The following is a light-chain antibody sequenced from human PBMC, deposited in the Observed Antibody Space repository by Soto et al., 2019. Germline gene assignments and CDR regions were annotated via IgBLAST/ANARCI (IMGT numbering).Light chain of an antibody. CDR1: QSISNR. V-gene: IGKV1-39*01. Sequence: DIQMTQSPSSLSAYVGDRATITCRASQSISNRLNWYQQQPGKAPKLLIYTASSLESGVPSRFSGSGSGTEFTLTISSLQPEDFATYYCQQVNVYPSTFGGGTKVDIK. CDR3: QQVNVYPST. J-gene: IGKJ4*01. CDR2: TAS.